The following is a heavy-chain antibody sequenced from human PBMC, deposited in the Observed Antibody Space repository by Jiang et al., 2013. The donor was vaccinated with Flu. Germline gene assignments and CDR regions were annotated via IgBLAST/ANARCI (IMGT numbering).Heavy chain of an antibody. V-gene: IGHV5-10-1*01. D-gene: IGHD6-19*01. CDR1: GYSFTDYW. CDR2: IDPRSSYT. CDR3: VRHALGASGWHYFDD. Sequence: ISCKGSGYSFTDYWITWVRQKPGRGLEWMGRIDPRSSYTTNSPSFQGHVTFSVDQSISTAYLQWISLKAPDTAIYYCVRHALGASGWHYFDDWGPGNPG. J-gene: IGHJ4*02.